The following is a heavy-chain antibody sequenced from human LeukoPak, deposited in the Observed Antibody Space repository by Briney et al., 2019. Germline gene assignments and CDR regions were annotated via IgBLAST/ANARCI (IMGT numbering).Heavy chain of an antibody. V-gene: IGHV3-30*18. D-gene: IGHD2-2*01. J-gene: IGHJ3*02. Sequence: GGSLRLSCAASGFTFSNYGMHWVRQTPGKGLEWMAIISYDGTNKYYAVSVKGRFTISRDNSKNALYLQMNSLRAEDTAVYYGAKKRGTAASLVAFDIWGQGTMVTVSS. CDR3: AKKRGTAASLVAFDI. CDR1: GFTFSNYG. CDR2: ISYDGTNK.